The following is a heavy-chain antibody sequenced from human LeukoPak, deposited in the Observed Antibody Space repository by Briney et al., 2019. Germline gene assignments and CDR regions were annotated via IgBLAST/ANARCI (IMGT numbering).Heavy chain of an antibody. J-gene: IGHJ6*02. CDR2: FDPEDGET. V-gene: IGHV1-24*01. CDR3: ATVGITMVRGVTPYYYYYYGMDV. Sequence: GASVKVSCKVSGYTLTELSMHWVRQAPGKGLEWMGGFDPEDGETIYAQKFQGRVTMTEDTSTDTAYMELSSLRSEDTAVYYCATVGITMVRGVTPYYYYYYGMDVWGQGTTVTVSS. CDR1: GYTLTELS. D-gene: IGHD3-10*01.